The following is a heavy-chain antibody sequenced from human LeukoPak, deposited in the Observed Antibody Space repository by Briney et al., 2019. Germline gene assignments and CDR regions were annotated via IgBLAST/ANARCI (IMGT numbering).Heavy chain of an antibody. J-gene: IGHJ5*02. CDR1: GGSISSYY. Sequence: PSETLSLTCTVSGGSISSYYWSWIRQPPGKGLEWIGYIYYSGSTNYNPSLKSRVTISFDTSENQISLRLTSVTAADTAVYYCARDRGSGWYWFDPWGQGTLVTVSS. CDR2: IYYSGST. CDR3: ARDRGSGWYWFDP. D-gene: IGHD6-19*01. V-gene: IGHV4-59*01.